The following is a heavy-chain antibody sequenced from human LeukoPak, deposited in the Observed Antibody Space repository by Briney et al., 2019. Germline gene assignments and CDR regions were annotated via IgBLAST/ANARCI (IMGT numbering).Heavy chain of an antibody. CDR1: GGSFSGYY. Sequence: SETLSLTCAVYGGSFSGYYWSWIRQPPGKGLEWIGEINHSGSTNYNPSLKSRVTISVDTSKSQFSLKLSSVTAADTAVYYCARVGLGPNTIFGVVIITPYYYYYGMDVWGQGTTVTVSS. CDR3: ARVGLGPNTIFGVVIITPYYYYYGMDV. CDR2: INHSGST. D-gene: IGHD3-3*01. J-gene: IGHJ6*02. V-gene: IGHV4-34*01.